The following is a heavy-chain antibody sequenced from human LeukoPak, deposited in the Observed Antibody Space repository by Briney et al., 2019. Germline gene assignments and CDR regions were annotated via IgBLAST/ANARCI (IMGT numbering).Heavy chain of an antibody. D-gene: IGHD3-10*01. CDR3: ASHYGSGSYYHKYYYYYYMDV. V-gene: IGHV1-8*02. CDR1: GYTFTSYD. Sequence: ASVKVSCKASGYTFTSYDINWVRQATGQGLEWMGWMNPNSGNTGYAQKFQGRVTMTRDTSISTAYMELSRLRSDDTAVYYCASHYGSGSYYHKYYYYYYMDVWGRGTTVTISS. J-gene: IGHJ6*03. CDR2: MNPNSGNT.